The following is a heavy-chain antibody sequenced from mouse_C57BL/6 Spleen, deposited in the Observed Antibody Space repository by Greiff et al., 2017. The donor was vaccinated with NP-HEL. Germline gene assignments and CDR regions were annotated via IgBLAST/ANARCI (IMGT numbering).Heavy chain of an antibody. J-gene: IGHJ2*01. CDR2: INYDGSST. Sequence: EVKLVESEGGLVQPGSSMKLSCTASGFTFSDYYMAWVRQVPEKGLEWVANINYDGSSTYYLDSLKSRFIISRDNAKNILYLQMSSLKSEDTATYYCAREGRYFDYWGQGTTLTVSS. V-gene: IGHV5-16*01. CDR3: AREGRYFDY. CDR1: GFTFSDYY.